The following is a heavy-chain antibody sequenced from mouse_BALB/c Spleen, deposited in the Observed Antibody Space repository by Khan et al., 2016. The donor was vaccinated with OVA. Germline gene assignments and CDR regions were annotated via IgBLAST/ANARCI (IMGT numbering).Heavy chain of an antibody. J-gene: IGHJ4*01. Sequence: VQLKQSGPELVKPGASVKISCKASGYSFTGYFMNWVKQSHGKSLEWIGRINPYNGNTFYNQKFKGKATLTVDKSSSTAHMELLSLTSDDSAVHYCGREDDGYYYYAMDYWGQGTSVTVSS. D-gene: IGHD2-3*01. CDR3: GREDDGYYYYAMDY. V-gene: IGHV1-37*01. CDR1: GYSFTGYF. CDR2: INPYNGNT.